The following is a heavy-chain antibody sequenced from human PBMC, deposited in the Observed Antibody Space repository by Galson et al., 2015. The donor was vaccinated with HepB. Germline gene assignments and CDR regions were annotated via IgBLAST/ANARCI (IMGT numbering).Heavy chain of an antibody. D-gene: IGHD1-26*01. CDR1: GGTFSRYT. CDR3: AGSGSYPINWFDP. V-gene: IGHV1-69*02. J-gene: IGHJ5*02. Sequence: SVKVSCKASGGTFSRYTISWVRQAPGQGLEWMGRIIPILGIANYAQKFQGRVTITADKSTSTAYMELSSLRSEDTAVYYCAGSGSYPINWFDPWGQGTLVTVSS. CDR2: IIPILGIA.